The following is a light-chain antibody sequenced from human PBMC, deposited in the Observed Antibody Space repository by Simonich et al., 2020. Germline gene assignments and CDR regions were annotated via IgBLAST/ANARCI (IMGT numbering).Light chain of an antibody. CDR2: KVS. CDR1: QSLVHSDGNTY. CDR3: MQALQTPWT. V-gene: IGKV2-30*02. J-gene: IGKJ1*01. Sequence: DVVMTQSPLSLPVTLGQPASISCRSSQSLVHSDGNTYLNWFQQRPGQSPRRLIYKVSNRDSEVPDRFSGSGSGTDFTLKISRVEAEDVGVYYCMQALQTPWTFGQGTKVEIK.